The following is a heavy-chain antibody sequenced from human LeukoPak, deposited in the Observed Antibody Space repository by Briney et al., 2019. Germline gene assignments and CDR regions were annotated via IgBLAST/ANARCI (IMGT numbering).Heavy chain of an antibody. Sequence: ASVKVSCKASGYTFTSYDINWVRQATGQGLEWMGWISAYNGNTNYAQKLQGRVTMTTDTSTSTAYMELRSLRSDDTAVYYCARSVGATLSAGYWGQGTLVTVSS. J-gene: IGHJ4*02. CDR1: GYTFTSYD. D-gene: IGHD1-26*01. CDR3: ARSVGATLSAGY. V-gene: IGHV1-18*01. CDR2: ISAYNGNT.